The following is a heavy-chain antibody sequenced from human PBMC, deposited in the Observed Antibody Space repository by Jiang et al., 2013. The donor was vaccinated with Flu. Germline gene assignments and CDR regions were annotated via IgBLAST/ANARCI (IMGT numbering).Heavy chain of an antibody. CDR1: GYAFTHYW. CDR3: ARRADGMDV. CDR2: IYPGDSET. J-gene: IGHJ6*02. Sequence: SLKISCQGSGYAFTHYWVAWVRRVPGKGLEWMGVIYPGDSETRYNPSFRGQVTLSVDKSITTAYLEWSSLKASDTAMYYCARRADGMDVWGQGTTVTVSS. V-gene: IGHV5-51*01.